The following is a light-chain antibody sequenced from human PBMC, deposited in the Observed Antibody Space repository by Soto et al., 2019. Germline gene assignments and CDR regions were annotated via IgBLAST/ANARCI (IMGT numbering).Light chain of an antibody. Sequence: EIVLTQSPATLSLSPGDRATLSCRASRSVSSYLAWYQQKPGQAPRLLIFDASTRATGIPPRFSGSGSGTDFTLTINSLESEDFAIYYCHQHSKWPPTFGQGTKVEMK. CDR1: RSVSSY. CDR3: HQHSKWPPT. CDR2: DAS. J-gene: IGKJ1*01. V-gene: IGKV3-11*01.